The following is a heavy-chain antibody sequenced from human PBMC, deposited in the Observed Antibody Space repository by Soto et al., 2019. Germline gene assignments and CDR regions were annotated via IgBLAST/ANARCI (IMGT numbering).Heavy chain of an antibody. CDR2: IIPIFGTA. Sequence: SVNVSCKASGGTFSSYAISWVRQAPGQGLEWMGGIIPIFGTANYAQKFQGRVTITADESTSTAYMELSSLRSEDTAVYYCARVHSYYDLGGAFDIWGQGTMVTVSS. V-gene: IGHV1-69*13. CDR1: GGTFSSYA. CDR3: ARVHSYYDLGGAFDI. D-gene: IGHD3-22*01. J-gene: IGHJ3*02.